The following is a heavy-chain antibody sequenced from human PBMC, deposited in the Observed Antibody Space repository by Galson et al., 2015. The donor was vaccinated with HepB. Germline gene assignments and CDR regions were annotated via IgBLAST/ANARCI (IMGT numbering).Heavy chain of an antibody. CDR2: VDPEDGET. V-gene: IGHV1-69-2*01. Sequence: VKVSCKVSGYTFTDYYMHWVQQAPGKGLEWMGLVDPEDGETIYAEKFQGRVTITADTSTDTAYMGLSSLRSEDTAVYYCATDPRRNYYYYMDVWGKGTTVTVSS. CDR1: GYTFTDYY. CDR3: ATDPRRNYYYYMDV. J-gene: IGHJ6*03.